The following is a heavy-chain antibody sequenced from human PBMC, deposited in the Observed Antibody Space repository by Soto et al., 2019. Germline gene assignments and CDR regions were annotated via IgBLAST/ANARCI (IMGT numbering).Heavy chain of an antibody. Sequence: ASVKVSSKASGYTLTSYYMHWVRQAPGQGLEWMGIINPSGGSTSYAQKFQGRVTMTRDTSTSTVYMELSSLRSEDTAVYYCARGVNYDFWSGYLTRDYYYYMDVWGKGTTVTVSS. V-gene: IGHV1-46*03. D-gene: IGHD3-3*01. J-gene: IGHJ6*03. CDR3: ARGVNYDFWSGYLTRDYYYYMDV. CDR1: GYTLTSYY. CDR2: INPSGGST.